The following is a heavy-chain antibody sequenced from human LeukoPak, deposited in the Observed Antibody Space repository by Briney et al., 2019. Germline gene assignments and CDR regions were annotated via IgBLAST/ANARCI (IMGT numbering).Heavy chain of an antibody. D-gene: IGHD5-18*01. Sequence: GGSLRLSCAASGFTFSVYYMSWIREAPGKGLEWGSYISSSSSYTNYADSVRGRFTISRDNAKNSLYLQMNSLRAEDTAVYYCARDGAKEGYSYGDYWGQGTLVTVSS. V-gene: IGHV3-11*06. CDR3: ARDGAKEGYSYGDY. CDR2: ISSSSSYT. J-gene: IGHJ4*02. CDR1: GFTFSVYY.